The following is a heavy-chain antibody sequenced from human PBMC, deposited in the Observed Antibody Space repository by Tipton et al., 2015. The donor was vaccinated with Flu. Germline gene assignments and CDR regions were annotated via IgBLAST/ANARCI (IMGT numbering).Heavy chain of an antibody. CDR1: GYTFTGYY. Sequence: QVQLVQSGPEVKRPGASMKVSCKVSGYTFTGYYLHWVRQAPGQGLEWMGWINPNSGGTHYAQKFQGRVTMTRDTSINTAYMELSSLMSDDTAFYYCARGGSYRQYEYWGQGTLVTVSS. CDR2: INPNSGGT. CDR3: ARGGSYRQYEY. J-gene: IGHJ4*02. D-gene: IGHD1-26*01. V-gene: IGHV1-2*02.